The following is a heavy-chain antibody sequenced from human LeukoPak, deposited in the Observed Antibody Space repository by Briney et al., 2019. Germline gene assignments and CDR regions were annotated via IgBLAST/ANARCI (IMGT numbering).Heavy chain of an antibody. V-gene: IGHV3-23*01. CDR1: GFTFSSYA. J-gene: IGHJ4*02. D-gene: IGHD4-17*01. Sequence: GGSLRLSCAASGFTFSSYAMSWVRQAPGKGLEWVSAISGSGGSTYYADSVKGRFTISRDNAKNSLYLQMNSLRAEDTAVYYCARAPPSYGDYVGGFDYWGQGTLVTVSS. CDR2: ISGSGGST. CDR3: ARAPPSYGDYVGGFDY.